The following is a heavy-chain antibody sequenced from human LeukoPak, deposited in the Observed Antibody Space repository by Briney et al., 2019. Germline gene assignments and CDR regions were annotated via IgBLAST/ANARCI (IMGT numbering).Heavy chain of an antibody. V-gene: IGHV3-21*01. CDR2: IAGSSGYI. J-gene: IGHJ4*01. Sequence: GSLRLSCAASGFTFSSYTMNWVRQAPGKGLEWVSSIAGSSGYISYADSVKGRFTISRDNAKKSLYLQMTSLTAEDTAVYYCARDRGAYCGGDCYLGFDYWGRGALVTVSS. D-gene: IGHD2-21*02. CDR1: GFTFSSYT. CDR3: ARDRGAYCGGDCYLGFDY.